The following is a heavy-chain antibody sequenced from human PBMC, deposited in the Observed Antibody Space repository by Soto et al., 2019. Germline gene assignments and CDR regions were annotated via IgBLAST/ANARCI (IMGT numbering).Heavy chain of an antibody. V-gene: IGHV3-33*01. CDR2: IWYHGSNK. Sequence: QVQLVESGGGVGQPGRSLRLSCAASGFTFSSYGMHWVRQAPGKGLEWVAVIWYHGSNKYYADSVKGRFTISRDNSKNTLYLQMNSLRAEDTAVYYCARDRDPGQWLTTNYFDYWGQGTLVTVSS. J-gene: IGHJ4*02. CDR3: ARDRDPGQWLTTNYFDY. D-gene: IGHD6-19*01. CDR1: GFTFSSYG.